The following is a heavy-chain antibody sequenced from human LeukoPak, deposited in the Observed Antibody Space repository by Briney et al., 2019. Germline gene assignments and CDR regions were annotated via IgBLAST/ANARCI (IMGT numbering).Heavy chain of an antibody. V-gene: IGHV4-39*07. CDR3: ARAAAAGIYVLFDY. CDR2: IYYSGST. J-gene: IGHJ4*02. Sequence: SETLSLTCTVSGGSISSSSYYWGWIRQPPGKGLEWIGSIYYSGSTYYNPSLKSRVTISVDTSKNQFSLKLSSVTAADTAVYYCARAAAAGIYVLFDYWGQGTLVTVSS. D-gene: IGHD6-13*01. CDR1: GGSISSSSYY.